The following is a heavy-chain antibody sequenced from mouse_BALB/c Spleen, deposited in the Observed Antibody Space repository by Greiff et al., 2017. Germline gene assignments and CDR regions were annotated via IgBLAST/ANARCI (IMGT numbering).Heavy chain of an antibody. CDR2: ISSGGSYT. V-gene: IGHV5-9-4*01. CDR1: GFTFSSYA. J-gene: IGHJ2*01. CDR3: ARVGRSYFDY. D-gene: IGHD4-1*01. Sequence: EVQGVESGGGLVKPGGSLKLSCAASGFTFSSYAMSWVRQSPEKRLEWVAEISSGGSYTYYPDTVTGRFTISRDNAKNTLYLEMSSLRSEDTAMYYCARVGRSYFDYWGQGTTLTVSS.